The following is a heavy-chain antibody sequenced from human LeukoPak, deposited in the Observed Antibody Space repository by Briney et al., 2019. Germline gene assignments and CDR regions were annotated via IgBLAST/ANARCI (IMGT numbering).Heavy chain of an antibody. V-gene: IGHV3-48*01. CDR1: GFTFSSYS. J-gene: IGHJ4*02. CDR3: ASPFGGIDVLDY. CDR2: ISSSSTI. D-gene: IGHD4-23*01. Sequence: GGSLRLSCAASGFTFSSYSMNWVRQAPGKGLEWVSYISSSSTIYYADSVKGRFTISRDNAKNSLYLQMNSLRAEDTAAYYCASPFGGIDVLDYWGQGTLVTVSS.